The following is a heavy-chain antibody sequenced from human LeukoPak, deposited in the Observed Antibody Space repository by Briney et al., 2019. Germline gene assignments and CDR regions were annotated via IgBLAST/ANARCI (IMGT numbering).Heavy chain of an antibody. J-gene: IGHJ6*02. Sequence: SETLSLTCAVYGGSFSGYYWSWIRQPPGKGLEWIGEINHSGSTNYNPSLKSRVTISVDTSKNQFSLKLSSVTAADTAVYYCARVVVDLYGMDVWGQGTTVTVSS. D-gene: IGHD2-21*01. V-gene: IGHV4-34*01. CDR1: GGSFSGYY. CDR3: ARVVVDLYGMDV. CDR2: INHSGST.